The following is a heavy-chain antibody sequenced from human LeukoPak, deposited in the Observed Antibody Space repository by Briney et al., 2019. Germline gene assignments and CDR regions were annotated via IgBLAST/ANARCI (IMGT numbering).Heavy chain of an antibody. J-gene: IGHJ4*02. CDR3: AKGYTVTGRFDY. CDR2: ISSGSSTI. D-gene: IGHD4-17*01. Sequence: ETLSLTCTVSGGSISSSSYYWGWVRQAPGKGLEWVSYISSGSSTIYYADSVKGRFTISRDNSKNTLYLQMNSLRAEDTAVYYCAKGYTVTGRFDYWGQGTLVTVSS. V-gene: IGHV3-48*01. CDR1: GGSISSSSYY.